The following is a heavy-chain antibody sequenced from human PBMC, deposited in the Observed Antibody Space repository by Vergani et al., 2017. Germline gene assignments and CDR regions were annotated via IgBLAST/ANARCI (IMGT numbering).Heavy chain of an antibody. Sequence: EVHLLESGGGLVQSGGSLRLSCAASGFTFIMHAMSWVRQAPGKGLEWVSTLSASDRRTHYADSVKGRSTISRDISKNTLFLHMNSLRPEDTAVYYCAKVGRSEVAGTFGAFDIWGQGTMVTVSS. J-gene: IGHJ3*02. V-gene: IGHV3-23*01. D-gene: IGHD6-19*01. CDR1: GFTFIMHA. CDR3: AKVGRSEVAGTFGAFDI. CDR2: LSASDRRT.